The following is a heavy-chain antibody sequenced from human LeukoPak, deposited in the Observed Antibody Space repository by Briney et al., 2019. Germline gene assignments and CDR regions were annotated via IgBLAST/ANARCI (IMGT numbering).Heavy chain of an antibody. Sequence: QAGGSLRLSCAASGFTFSSYAMSWVRQAPGKGLEWVSAISGSGGSTYYADSVKGRFTISRDNSKNTLYLQMNSLRAEDTAVYYCAKDLSGYSSSWDYFDYWGQGTLVTVSS. V-gene: IGHV3-23*01. J-gene: IGHJ4*02. CDR1: GFTFSSYA. CDR3: AKDLSGYSSSWDYFDY. CDR2: ISGSGGST. D-gene: IGHD6-13*01.